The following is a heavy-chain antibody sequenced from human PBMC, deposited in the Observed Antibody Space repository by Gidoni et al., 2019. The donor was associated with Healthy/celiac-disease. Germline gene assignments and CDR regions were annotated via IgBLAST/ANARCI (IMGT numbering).Heavy chain of an antibody. CDR2: INHSGST. CDR1: GGSFSGYY. D-gene: IGHD2-15*01. CDR3: ARGRSGGSCYGY. V-gene: IGHV4-34*01. J-gene: IGHJ4*02. Sequence: QVQLQQWGAGLLKPPETLSLTCAVYGGSFSGYYWSWIRQQPGKGLEWIGEINHSGSTNYNPSLKSRVTISVDTSKNQFSLKLSSVTAADTAVYYCARGRSGGSCYGYWGQGTLVTVSS.